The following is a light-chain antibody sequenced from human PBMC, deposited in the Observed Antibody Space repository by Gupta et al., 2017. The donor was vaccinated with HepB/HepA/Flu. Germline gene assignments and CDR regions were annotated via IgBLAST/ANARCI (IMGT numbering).Light chain of an antibody. J-gene: IGKJ2*01. Sequence: IHMTQSPSSLSASVGDRVTITCRASQGIRNDLGWYQQKPGKAPKLLIYAASRVQSGVPSRFSGSGSGTDFTLTISSLQPEDFANYYCRQYNNCPRTFGQGTXLEIK. CDR1: QGIRND. CDR3: RQYNNCPRT. V-gene: IGKV1-6*01. CDR2: AAS.